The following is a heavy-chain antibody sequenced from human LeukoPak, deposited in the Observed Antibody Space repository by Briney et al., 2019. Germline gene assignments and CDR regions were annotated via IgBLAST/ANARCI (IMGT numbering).Heavy chain of an antibody. V-gene: IGHV3-11*01. Sequence: GGSLRLSCGASGFTFSDYYMSWIRQAPGKGLEWVSYISSSGSTIYYADSVKGRFTISRDNAKNSLYLQMNSLRAEDTAVYYCARGSRGVIRIAFDIWGQGTMVTVSS. D-gene: IGHD3-10*01. CDR2: ISSSGSTI. CDR3: ARGSRGVIRIAFDI. CDR1: GFTFSDYY. J-gene: IGHJ3*02.